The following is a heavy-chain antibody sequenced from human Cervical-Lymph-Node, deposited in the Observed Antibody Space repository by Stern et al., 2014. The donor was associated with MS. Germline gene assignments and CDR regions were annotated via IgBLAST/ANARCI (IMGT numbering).Heavy chain of an antibody. CDR2: IYTSGST. D-gene: IGHD1-14*01. CDR3: ARARKYYGMDV. J-gene: IGHJ6*02. Sequence: QVQLVESGPGLVKPSQTLSLTCTVSGGSISSGSYYWSWIRQPAGKGLEWIGRIYTSGSTNYNPSLKSRVTISVDTSKNQFSLKLSSVTAADTAVYYCARARKYYGMDVWGQGTTVTVSS. CDR1: GGSISSGSYY. V-gene: IGHV4-61*02.